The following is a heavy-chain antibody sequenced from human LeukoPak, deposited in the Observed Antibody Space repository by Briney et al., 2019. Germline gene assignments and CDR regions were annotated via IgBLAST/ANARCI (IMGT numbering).Heavy chain of an antibody. D-gene: IGHD1-7*01. V-gene: IGHV3-21*01. J-gene: IGHJ5*02. CDR1: GFTFSSYS. Sequence: GGSLRLSCAASGFTFSSYSMNWVRQAPGKGLEWVSSISSSSSYIYYADSVKGRFTISRDNAENSLFLQMNTLRAEDTAVYYCASKLRFDPWGQGTLVTVSS. CDR3: ASKLRFDP. CDR2: ISSSSSYI.